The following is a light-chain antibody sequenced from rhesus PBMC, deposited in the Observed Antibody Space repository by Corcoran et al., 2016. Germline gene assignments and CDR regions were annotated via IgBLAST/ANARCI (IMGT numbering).Light chain of an antibody. Sequence: DIQMTQSPSSLSASVGDPVTITCRASQGISSYLNWFQQKPRKAPKLLIYAASSLESGVPSRFSGSGSGTEVPLTISSLQPEDFAAYYCRQHNSYPPTFGPGTKLDIK. CDR3: RQHNSYPPT. V-gene: IGKV1-28*01. CDR1: QGISSY. J-gene: IGKJ3*01. CDR2: AAS.